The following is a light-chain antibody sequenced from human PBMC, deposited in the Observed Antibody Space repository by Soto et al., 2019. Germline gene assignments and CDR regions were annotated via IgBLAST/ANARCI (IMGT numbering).Light chain of an antibody. V-gene: IGLV2-14*01. J-gene: IGLJ3*02. Sequence: QSALTQPVSVSGSPGQSITISCSGTTNDIGGYNYVSWYQHHPGKVPKVIIYEVRNRPSGVSNSFSTSKSANTASLTISGLQAEDEDDYYCGSYTISTTLVFGRGTKLTVL. CDR2: EVR. CDR1: TNDIGGYNY. CDR3: GSYTISTTLV.